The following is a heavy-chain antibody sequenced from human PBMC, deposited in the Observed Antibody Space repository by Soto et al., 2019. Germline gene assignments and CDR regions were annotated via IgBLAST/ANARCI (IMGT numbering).Heavy chain of an antibody. CDR1: GYTFTSYD. CDR2: MNPNSGNT. J-gene: IGHJ6*02. V-gene: IGHV1-8*01. D-gene: IGHD2-15*01. Sequence: GASVKVSCKASGYTFTSYDINWVRQATGQGLEWMGWMNPNSGNTGYAQKFQGRVTMTRNTSISTAYMELSSLRSEDTAVYYCAREACGGSCVHYGMDVWGQGTTVTVSS. CDR3: AREACGGSCVHYGMDV.